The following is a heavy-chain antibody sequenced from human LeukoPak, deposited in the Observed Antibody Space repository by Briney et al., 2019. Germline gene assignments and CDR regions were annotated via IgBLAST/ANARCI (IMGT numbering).Heavy chain of an antibody. CDR3: AGEGGYHPFEY. CDR2: INSDGSSA. J-gene: IGHJ4*02. CDR1: GSTFSYYG. Sequence: PGGSLRFSCASSGSTFSYYGMHWVRQAPGKGPVWVSRINSDGSSASYADSVKGRFTTSRDNAKNTLYLQMNSLRAEDTAVYYCAGEGGYHPFEYWGQGTLVTVSS. D-gene: IGHD3-22*01. V-gene: IGHV3-74*01.